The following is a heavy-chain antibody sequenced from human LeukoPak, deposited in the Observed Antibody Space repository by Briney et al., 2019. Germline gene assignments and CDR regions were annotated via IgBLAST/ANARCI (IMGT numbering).Heavy chain of an antibody. J-gene: IGHJ5*02. D-gene: IGHD4/OR15-4a*01. V-gene: IGHV3-21*01. CDR3: VRIPNSANFPNWFDP. CDR1: GFTFSSST. Sequence: PGGSLRLSCAASGFTFSSSTMNLVRRAPGKGLEWVSSISSSSDYIYYADSVKGRFTISRDNAKNSLYLQMNSLRAEDTAVYYCVRIPNSANFPNWFDPWGQGTLVTVSS. CDR2: ISSSSDYI.